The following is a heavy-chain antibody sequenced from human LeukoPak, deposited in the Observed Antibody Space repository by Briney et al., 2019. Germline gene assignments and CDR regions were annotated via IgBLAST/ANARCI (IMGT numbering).Heavy chain of an antibody. V-gene: IGHV4-39*07. CDR2: IYYSGST. Sequence: SETLSLTCTVSGGSISSSSYYWGWIRQPPGKGLEWIGSIYYSGSTYYDPSLKSRVTISVDTSKNQFSLKLSSVTAADTAIYYCARGGYYGSGNDFRFDPWGQGTLVTVSS. D-gene: IGHD3-10*01. CDR3: ARGGYYGSGNDFRFDP. CDR1: GGSISSSSYY. J-gene: IGHJ5*02.